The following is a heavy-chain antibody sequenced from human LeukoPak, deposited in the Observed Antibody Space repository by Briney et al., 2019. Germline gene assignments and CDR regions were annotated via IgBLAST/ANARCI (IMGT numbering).Heavy chain of an antibody. Sequence: SETLSLTCTVSGGSISSYYWSWIRQPPGKGLEWIGSINYSGSTNYNPSLRGRLTISVDTSKSQFSLRLTSVTAADTAVYYCARLSGYSSVWGQGSLVTVSS. CDR1: GGSISSYY. V-gene: IGHV4-59*08. CDR2: INYSGST. J-gene: IGHJ4*02. CDR3: ARLSGYSSV. D-gene: IGHD6-19*01.